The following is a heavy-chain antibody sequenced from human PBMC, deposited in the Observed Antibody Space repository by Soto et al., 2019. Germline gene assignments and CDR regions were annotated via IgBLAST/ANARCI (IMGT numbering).Heavy chain of an antibody. CDR2: ILYSGTT. CDR3: ARLGWGNGDSDY. V-gene: IGHV4-39*01. CDR1: GVSISKSNYF. J-gene: IGHJ4*02. D-gene: IGHD2-21*01. Sequence: SDTLSLTCTVSGVSISKSNYFWGWIRQAPGKGLEWIASILYSGTTSYNSSLKSRVAISVDTSKNQFSLKLNSVTAADTAVYYCARLGWGNGDSDYWGQGTLVTVSS.